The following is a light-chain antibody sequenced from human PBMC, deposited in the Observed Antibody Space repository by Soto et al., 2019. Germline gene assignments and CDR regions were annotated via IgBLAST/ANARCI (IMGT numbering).Light chain of an antibody. CDR3: LQFNSYPYT. V-gene: IGKV1-5*01. J-gene: IGKJ2*01. Sequence: DIHMTQAPSTLSASVGDRVTITCRASQNIGRWLAWYQQKPGKAPKLLIYDASSLQSGVPSRFSGTGSGTEFTLTISSLQPDDFATYSCLQFNSYPYTFGQGTKLEIK. CDR2: DAS. CDR1: QNIGRW.